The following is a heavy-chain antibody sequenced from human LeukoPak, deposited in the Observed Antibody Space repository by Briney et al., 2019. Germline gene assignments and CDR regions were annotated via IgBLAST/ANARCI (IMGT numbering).Heavy chain of an antibody. J-gene: IGHJ4*02. D-gene: IGHD1-14*01. CDR3: ATETNGRHYDY. CDR2: IGPTGSDR. V-gene: IGHV3-21*06. Sequence: GGSLRLSCRASGLTFSTSGFNWVRQAPGKGREWVASIGPTGSDRYHADSIKGRFTISRDNANNFLYLQMNSLRAEDTAVYYCATETNGRHYDYWGQGTLLTVCS. CDR1: GLTFSTSG.